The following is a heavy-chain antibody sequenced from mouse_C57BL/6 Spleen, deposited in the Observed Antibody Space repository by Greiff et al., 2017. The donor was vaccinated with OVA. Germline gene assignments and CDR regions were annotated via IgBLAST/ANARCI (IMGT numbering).Heavy chain of an antibody. J-gene: IGHJ2*01. V-gene: IGHV1-81*01. CDR1: GYTFTSYG. D-gene: IGHD1-1*01. Sequence: LQESGAELARPGASVKLSCKASGYTFTSYGISWVKQRTGQGLEWIGEIYPRSGNTYYNEKFKGKATLTADKSSSTAYMELRSLTSEDSAVYFCARKDYYGSKDYWGQGTTLTVSS. CDR3: ARKDYYGSKDY. CDR2: IYPRSGNT.